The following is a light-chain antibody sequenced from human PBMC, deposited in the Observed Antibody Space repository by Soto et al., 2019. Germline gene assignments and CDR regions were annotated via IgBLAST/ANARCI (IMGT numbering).Light chain of an antibody. Sequence: DIGITQSPVSLPVTRGEPASGSCSSGQSILHSNGYNYLDWYLQKPGQSPQLLIYLGSNRASGVPDRFSGSGSGTDFTLKISSVEAEDVGVYYCMQALQTPWTFGQGTKV. CDR3: MQALQTPWT. CDR2: LGS. CDR1: QSILHSNGYNY. V-gene: IGKV2-28*01. J-gene: IGKJ1*01.